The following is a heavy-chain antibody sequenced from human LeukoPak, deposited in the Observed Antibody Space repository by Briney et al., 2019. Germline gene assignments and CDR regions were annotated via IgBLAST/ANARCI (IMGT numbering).Heavy chain of an antibody. D-gene: IGHD6-19*01. CDR1: GFTFSSYA. CDR3: ARDLGWYYFDY. Sequence: PGGSLRLSCAASGFTFSSYAMHWVRQAPGKGLEWVAVISYDGSNKYYADSVKGRFTISRDNSKNTLYLQMNSLRAEDTAVYYCARDLGWYYFDYWGQGTLVTVSS. CDR2: ISYDGSNK. J-gene: IGHJ4*02. V-gene: IGHV3-30-3*01.